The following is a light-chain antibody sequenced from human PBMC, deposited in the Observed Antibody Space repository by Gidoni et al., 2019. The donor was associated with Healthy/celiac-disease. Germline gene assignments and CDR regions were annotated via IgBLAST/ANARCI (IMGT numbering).Light chain of an antibody. CDR1: QSISSW. CDR3: PQYNSQWT. Sequence: DIQMTQSPSTLSASVGDRVTITCRASQSISSWFAWSQQKPGKAPKLLIYNASSLESGVLSRFSGIVSGTEFTLSMSSLQSDYSATYLCPQYNSQWTFGQGTKVEIK. CDR2: NAS. J-gene: IGKJ1*01. V-gene: IGKV1-5*03.